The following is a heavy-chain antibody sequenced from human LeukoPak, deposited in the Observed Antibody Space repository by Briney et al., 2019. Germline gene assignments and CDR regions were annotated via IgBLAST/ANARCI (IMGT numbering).Heavy chain of an antibody. CDR1: GFTFSSYE. J-gene: IGHJ3*02. D-gene: IGHD4-17*01. Sequence: GGSLRLSCAASGFTFSSYEMNWVRQAPGKGLEWVSAISGSGGSTYYADSVKGRFTISRDNSKNTLYLQMNSLRAEDTAVYYCAKDDDYGDYGDAFDIWGQGTMVTVSS. V-gene: IGHV3-23*01. CDR2: ISGSGGST. CDR3: AKDDDYGDYGDAFDI.